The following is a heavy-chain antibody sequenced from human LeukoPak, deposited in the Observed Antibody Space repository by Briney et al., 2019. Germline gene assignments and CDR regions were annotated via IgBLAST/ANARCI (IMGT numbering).Heavy chain of an antibody. CDR1: GGSFSGYY. D-gene: IGHD3-10*01. J-gene: IGHJ6*04. V-gene: IGHV4-34*01. Sequence: SETLSLTCAVYGGSFSGYYWSWIRQPPGKGLEWIGEINHSGSTNYNPSLKSRVTLSVDTSKNQFSLKLSSVTAADTAVYYCARGTSMVRGVIYGMDVWGKGTTVTVSS. CDR2: INHSGST. CDR3: ARGTSMVRGVIYGMDV.